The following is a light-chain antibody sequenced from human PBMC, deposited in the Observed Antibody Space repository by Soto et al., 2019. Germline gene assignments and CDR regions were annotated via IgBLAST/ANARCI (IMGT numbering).Light chain of an antibody. Sequence: QSALTQPASVSGSPGQSITISCTGTSSDVGNYKYVSWYQQHPGKAPKLMIYEVSNRPSGVSNRFSGSKSGNTASLTISGLQADDETDYYCFSYTSSGTYVFGNGTKVTVL. CDR3: FSYTSSGTYV. CDR1: SSDVGNYKY. CDR2: EVS. J-gene: IGLJ1*01. V-gene: IGLV2-14*01.